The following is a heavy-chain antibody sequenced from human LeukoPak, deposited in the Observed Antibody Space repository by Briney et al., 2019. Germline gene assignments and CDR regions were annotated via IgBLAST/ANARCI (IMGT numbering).Heavy chain of an antibody. CDR3: AKGSDILTGHNVWGSSYFDY. J-gene: IGHJ4*02. V-gene: IGHV3-9*01. CDR1: GFTFDDYA. D-gene: IGHD3-16*01. Sequence: GGSLRLSCAASGFTFDDYAMHWVRQAPGKGLEWVSGITWNSGTIDYADSVKGRFTISRDNAKNSLYLQMNSLRAEDTALYYCAKGSDILTGHNVWGSSYFDYWGQGTQVTVSS. CDR2: ITWNSGTI.